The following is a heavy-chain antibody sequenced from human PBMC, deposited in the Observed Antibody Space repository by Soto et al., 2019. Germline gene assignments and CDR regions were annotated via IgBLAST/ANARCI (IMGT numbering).Heavy chain of an antibody. J-gene: IGHJ4*02. CDR3: VCHGNIAPRPMVHS. Sequence: QVQLVQSEAEVRRPGSSVKVSCKASGGAFYSYTFSSVRQAPGQGLEWMGRIIPVFGKTRSAPPFQDRVTLSADKSASTVSLELHSLQSHDTAIYDCVCHGNIAPRPMVHSWGPGTLVTVSS. CDR1: GGAFYSYT. D-gene: IGHD6-6*01. CDR2: IIPVFGKT. V-gene: IGHV1-69*02.